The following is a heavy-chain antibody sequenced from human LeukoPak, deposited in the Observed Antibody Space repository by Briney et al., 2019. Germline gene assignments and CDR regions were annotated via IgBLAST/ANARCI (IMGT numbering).Heavy chain of an antibody. CDR3: ASGIAADLY. CDR1: GGSISSYY. V-gene: IGHV4-59*08. Sequence: SETLSLTCTVSGGSISSYYWSWIRQPPGKGLEWIGYIYYSGSTNYNPSLKSRVTISVDTSKNQFSLKLSSVTAADTAVYYCASGIAADLYWGQGTLVTVSS. CDR2: IYYSGST. D-gene: IGHD6-13*01. J-gene: IGHJ4*02.